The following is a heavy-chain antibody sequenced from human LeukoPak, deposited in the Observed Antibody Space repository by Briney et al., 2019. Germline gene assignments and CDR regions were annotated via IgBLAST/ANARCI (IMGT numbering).Heavy chain of an antibody. CDR1: GGSISSGDYY. D-gene: IGHD2-21*02. J-gene: IGHJ4*02. Sequence: KPSETLSLTCTVSGGSISSGDYYWSWIRQPPGKGLEWIGRIYTSGSTNYNPSLKSRVTMSVDTSKNQFSLKLSSVTAADTAVYYCARDTSGTGDFYPFDYWGQGTLVTVSS. CDR2: IYTSGST. CDR3: ARDTSGTGDFYPFDY. V-gene: IGHV4-61*02.